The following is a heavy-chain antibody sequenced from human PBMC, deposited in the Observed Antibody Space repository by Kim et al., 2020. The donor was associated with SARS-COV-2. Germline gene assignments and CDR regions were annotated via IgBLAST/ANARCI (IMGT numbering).Heavy chain of an antibody. CDR3: ARGDASGSYYQW. J-gene: IGHJ4*02. CDR2: TYYRSKWIN. D-gene: IGHD3-10*01. CDR1: GDSVSSNSAA. Sequence: SQTLSLTCAISGDSVSSNSAAWNWIRQSPSRGLEWLGRTYYRSKWINDYAESVKSRISINPDTSMNKFSLNLNSVTPEDTAVYYCARGDASGSYYQWWGQGTLVTVSS. V-gene: IGHV6-1*01.